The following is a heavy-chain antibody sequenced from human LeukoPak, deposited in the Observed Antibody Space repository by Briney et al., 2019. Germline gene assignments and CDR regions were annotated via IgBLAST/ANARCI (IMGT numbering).Heavy chain of an antibody. D-gene: IGHD3-10*01. CDR2: VDPEDGET. Sequence: GASVKVSCKASGYTFTDYYMHWVQQAPGKGLEWMGRVDPEDGETIYAEKFQGRVTITADKSTSTAYMELSSLRSEDTAVYYCARDIPPRAVRGVNADYWGQGTLVTVSS. CDR1: GYTFTDYY. J-gene: IGHJ4*02. CDR3: ARDIPPRAVRGVNADY. V-gene: IGHV1-69-2*01.